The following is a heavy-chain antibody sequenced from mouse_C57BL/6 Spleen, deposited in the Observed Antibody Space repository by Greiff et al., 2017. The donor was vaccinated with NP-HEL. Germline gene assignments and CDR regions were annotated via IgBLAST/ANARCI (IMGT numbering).Heavy chain of an antibody. Sequence: VQLVESGPELVKPGASVKISCKASGYAFSSSWMNWVKQRPGKGLEWIGRIYPGDGDTNYNGKFKGKATLTADKSSSTAYMQLSSLTSEDSAVYFCARGGLEGYFDYWGQGTTLTVSS. D-gene: IGHD2-4*01. CDR1: GYAFSSSW. CDR3: ARGGLEGYFDY. V-gene: IGHV1-82*01. J-gene: IGHJ2*01. CDR2: IYPGDGDT.